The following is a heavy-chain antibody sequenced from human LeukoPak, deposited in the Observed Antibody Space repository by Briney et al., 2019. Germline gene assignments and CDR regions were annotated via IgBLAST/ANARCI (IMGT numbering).Heavy chain of an antibody. CDR3: ARGKYSSSYEKDFDI. D-gene: IGHD6-6*01. V-gene: IGHV1-2*02. J-gene: IGHJ3*02. CDR2: INPNSGGT. CDR1: GYTFTGYY. Sequence: ASVKVSCKASGYTFTGYYMHWVRQAPGQGLEWMGWINPNSGGTNYAQKFQGRVTMTRDTSISTAYMELSRLRSDDTAVYYCARGKYSSSYEKDFDIWGQGTMVTVSS.